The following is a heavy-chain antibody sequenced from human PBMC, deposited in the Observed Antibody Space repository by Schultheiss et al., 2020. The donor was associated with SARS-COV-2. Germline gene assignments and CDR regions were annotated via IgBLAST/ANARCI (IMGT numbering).Heavy chain of an antibody. CDR1: GGSISSYY. J-gene: IGHJ3*02. D-gene: IGHD6-19*01. V-gene: IGHV4-59*08. CDR3: ARHKGWLVTTGGAFDI. Sequence: SETLSLTCTVSGGSISSYYWSWIRQPPGKGLEWIGYIYYSGSTNYNPSLKSRVTISVDTSKNQFSLKLGSVTAADTAVYYCARHKGWLVTTGGAFDIWGQGTMVTVSS. CDR2: IYYSGST.